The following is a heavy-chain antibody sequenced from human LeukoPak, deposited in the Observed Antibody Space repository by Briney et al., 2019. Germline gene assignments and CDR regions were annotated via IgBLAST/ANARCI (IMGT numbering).Heavy chain of an antibody. CDR3: AKNTGGDGFKDAFDI. CDR1: GFTFTSYA. Sequence: GGSLRLSCAASGFTFTSYAMSWVRQAPGKGLEWVSSISGSGDSTYNADSVKGRFTISRDNSKNTVHLQMNSLRAEDTAVYYCAKNTGGDGFKDAFDIWGQGTMVSVSS. D-gene: IGHD5-24*01. J-gene: IGHJ3*02. V-gene: IGHV3-23*01. CDR2: ISGSGDST.